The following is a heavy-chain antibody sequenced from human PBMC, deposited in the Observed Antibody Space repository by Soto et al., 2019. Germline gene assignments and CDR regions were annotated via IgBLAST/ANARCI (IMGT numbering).Heavy chain of an antibody. J-gene: IGHJ3*02. CDR2: IIPILGIA. Sequence: ASVKVSCKASGGTFSSYTISWVRQAPGQGLEWMGRIIPILGIANYAQKFQGRVTITADKSTSTAYMELSSLRSEDTAVYYCARGVVPAAINAFDIWGQGTMVTVSS. D-gene: IGHD2-2*01. V-gene: IGHV1-69*02. CDR3: ARGVVPAAINAFDI. CDR1: GGTFSSYT.